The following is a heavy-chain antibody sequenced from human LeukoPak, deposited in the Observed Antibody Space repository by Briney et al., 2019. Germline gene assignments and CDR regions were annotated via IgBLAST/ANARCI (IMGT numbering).Heavy chain of an antibody. V-gene: IGHV1-69*13. J-gene: IGHJ4*02. CDR2: IIPIFGTA. D-gene: IGHD3-10*01. CDR3: AREGTSYGSGSYYPPSLTHYFDY. CDR1: GGTFSSYA. Sequence: ASVTVSCKASGGTFSSYAISWVRQAPGQGLEWTGGIIPIFGTANYAQKFQGRVTITADESTSTAYMELSSLRSEDTAVYYCAREGTSYGSGSYYPPSLTHYFDYWGQGTLVTVSS.